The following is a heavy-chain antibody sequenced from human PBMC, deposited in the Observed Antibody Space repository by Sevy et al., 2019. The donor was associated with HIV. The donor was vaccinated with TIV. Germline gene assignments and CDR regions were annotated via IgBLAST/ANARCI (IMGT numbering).Heavy chain of an antibody. J-gene: IGHJ6*02. V-gene: IGHV3-33*01. CDR2: IWYDGSNK. Sequence: GGSLRLSCEVFGFTFSSYGMHWVRQAPGKGLEWVAVIWYDGSNKYYADSVKGRFTISRDNTKNTLHLQMNSLRAEDTAVYYCARGKAALPDYYYGMDVWGQGTTVTVSS. CDR3: ARGKAALPDYYYGMDV. CDR1: GFTFSSYG. D-gene: IGHD6-6*01.